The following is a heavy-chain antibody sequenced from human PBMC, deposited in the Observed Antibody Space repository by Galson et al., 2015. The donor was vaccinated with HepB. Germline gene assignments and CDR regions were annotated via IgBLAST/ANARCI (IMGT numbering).Heavy chain of an antibody. CDR1: GFTFSSYA. V-gene: IGHV3-30-3*01. D-gene: IGHD3-10*01. J-gene: IGHJ4*02. CDR3: ARDPRLWFGELSYLDN. CDR2: ISYDGSNK. Sequence: SLRLSCAASGFTFSSYAMHWVRQAPGKGLEWVAVISYDGSNKYYADSVKGRFTISRDNSKNTLYLQMNSLRAEDTTVYYCARDPRLWFGELSYLDNWGQGTLVTVSS.